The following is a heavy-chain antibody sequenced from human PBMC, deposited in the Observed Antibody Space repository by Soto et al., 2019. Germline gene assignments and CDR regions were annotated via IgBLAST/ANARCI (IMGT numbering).Heavy chain of an antibody. CDR2: IGSSSSTI. J-gene: IGHJ6*02. CDR1: GFTFSSYS. Sequence: EVQLVESGGGLVQPGGSLRLSCAASGFTFSSYSMNWVRQAPGKGLEWVSYIGSSSSTIYYADSVKDRFTISRDNAKNSLHLQMNSLRDEDTAVYYCARENRSMVRALSYYYGMDVWGQGTTVTVSS. D-gene: IGHD3-10*01. V-gene: IGHV3-48*02. CDR3: ARENRSMVRALSYYYGMDV.